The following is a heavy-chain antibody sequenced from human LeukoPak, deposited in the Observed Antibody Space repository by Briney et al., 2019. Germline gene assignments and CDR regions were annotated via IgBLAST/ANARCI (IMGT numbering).Heavy chain of an antibody. CDR2: INPNSGGT. CDR1: VYTFTDYY. V-gene: IGHV1-2*02. J-gene: IGHJ4*02. Sequence: GASVNVSRKTSVYTFTDYYMHWGRQAPGQGLEWMGWINPNSGGTNYARKFQGSLTMTRDTSINTVYMELSRMTSDDTAVYYCARGTLANRYYFDYWGQGTLVTVSS. D-gene: IGHD1-14*01. CDR3: ARGTLANRYYFDY.